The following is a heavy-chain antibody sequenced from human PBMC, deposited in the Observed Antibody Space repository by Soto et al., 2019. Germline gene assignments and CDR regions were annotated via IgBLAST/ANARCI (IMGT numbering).Heavy chain of an antibody. V-gene: IGHV3-21*01. CDR3: ARIPQTPTYSSGCSDY. D-gene: IGHD6-19*01. Sequence: PGGSLRLSCAASGFTFSSYSMNWVRQAPGPGLEWVSSISTSSSYIYYADSVKGRFTISRDNAKNSLYLQMNSLRAEDTAVYYCARIPQTPTYSSGCSDYWGQGTLVTVSS. CDR1: GFTFSSYS. CDR2: ISTSSSYI. J-gene: IGHJ4*02.